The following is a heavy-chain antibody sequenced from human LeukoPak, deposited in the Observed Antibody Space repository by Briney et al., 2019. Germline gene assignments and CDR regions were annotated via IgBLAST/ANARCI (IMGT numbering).Heavy chain of an antibody. Sequence: PSETLSLTCTVSGGSISSYYWSWIRQPPGKGLEWIGYIYYSGSTNYNPSLKSRVTMSVDTSKNQFSLKLSSVTAADTAVYYCAREPVAAAGGGVDYWGQGTLVTVSS. J-gene: IGHJ4*02. V-gene: IGHV4-59*12. CDR2: IYYSGST. CDR3: AREPVAAAGGGVDY. D-gene: IGHD6-13*01. CDR1: GGSISSYY.